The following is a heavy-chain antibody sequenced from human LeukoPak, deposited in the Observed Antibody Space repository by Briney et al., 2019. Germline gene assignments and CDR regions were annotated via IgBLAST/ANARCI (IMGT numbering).Heavy chain of an antibody. V-gene: IGHV4-30-2*01. CDR3: TRGWSSGGVFDF. D-gene: IGHD6-19*01. CDR2: IYHSGST. Sequence: PSETLSLTCTVSGGSISSGGYYWSWIRQPPGKGLEWIGYIYHSGSTYYNPSLKSRVTISLDTSKNQFSLEMTSMTAADTAVYHCTRGWSSGGVFDFWGLGTMVTVSS. CDR1: GGSISSGGYY. J-gene: IGHJ3*01.